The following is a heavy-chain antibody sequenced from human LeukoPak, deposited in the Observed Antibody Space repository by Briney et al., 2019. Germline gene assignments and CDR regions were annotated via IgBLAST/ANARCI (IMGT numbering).Heavy chain of an antibody. CDR3: VREYTVMDYYFDY. CDR1: GFTFSSYG. CDR2: IWYDGNNK. D-gene: IGHD4-17*01. J-gene: IGHJ4*02. V-gene: IGHV3-33*01. Sequence: GGSLRLACAASGFTFSSYGIHWVRQAPGKGLEWVAVIWYDGNNKFYADSVKGRFTISRDNSKNTLYLQMNSLRAEDTAVYYCVREYTVMDYYFDYWGQGTLVTISS.